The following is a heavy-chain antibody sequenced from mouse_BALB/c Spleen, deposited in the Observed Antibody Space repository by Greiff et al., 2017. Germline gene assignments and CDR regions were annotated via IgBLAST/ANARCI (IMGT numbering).Heavy chain of an antibody. D-gene: IGHD2-4*01. Sequence: QVHVKQSGAELMKPGASVKISCKATGYTFSSYWTEWVKQRPGHGLEWIGEILPGSGSTNYNEKFKGKATFTADTSSNTAYMQLSSLTSEDSAVYYCARGGAVITTTAYYAMDYWGQGTSVTVSS. CDR3: ARGGAVITTTAYYAMDY. CDR2: ILPGSGST. CDR1: GYTFSSYW. J-gene: IGHJ4*01. V-gene: IGHV1-9*01.